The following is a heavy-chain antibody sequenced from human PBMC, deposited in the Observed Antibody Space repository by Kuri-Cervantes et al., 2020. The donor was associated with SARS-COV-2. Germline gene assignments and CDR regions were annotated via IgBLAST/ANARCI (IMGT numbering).Heavy chain of an antibody. J-gene: IGHJ4*02. Sequence: SETLSLTCTVSGGSISSYYWSWIRQPPGKGLEWIGYIYYSGSTNYNPSLKSRVTISVDTSKNQFSLKLSSVTAADTAVYYCVRHVSYGDLYYFDYWGQGNLVTVSS. D-gene: IGHD4-17*01. CDR2: IYYSGST. CDR1: GGSISSYY. V-gene: IGHV4-59*08. CDR3: VRHVSYGDLYYFDY.